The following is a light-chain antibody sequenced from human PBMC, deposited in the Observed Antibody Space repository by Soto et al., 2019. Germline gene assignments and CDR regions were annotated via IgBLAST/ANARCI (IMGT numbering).Light chain of an antibody. V-gene: IGLV2-14*01. CDR1: SSDVGGYNY. CDR3: SSYTSSRPYV. J-gene: IGLJ1*01. CDR2: EVT. Sequence: QSVLTQAACVSGSPGQSITISCTGTSSDVGGYNYVSWYQQLPGKAPKLMIYEVTNRPSGVSSRFSGSKSGNTASLTISGLQAEDEADYYCSSYTSSRPYVFGTGTKVTVL.